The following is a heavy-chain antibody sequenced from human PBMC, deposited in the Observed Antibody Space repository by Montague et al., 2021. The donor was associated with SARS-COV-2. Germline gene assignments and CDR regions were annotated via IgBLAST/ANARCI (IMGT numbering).Heavy chain of an antibody. CDR3: ARHRNYGDHSLDNWFHP. Sequence: SETLSLTCTVSGDSTSCPNCYWGWIRQASGKGLDWIGTIDNSGTTCYXXXVESRLTISIDTSKNQFSLKLTSVTAADTAVYYCARHRNYGDHSLDNWFHPWGQGTLVTVSS. J-gene: IGHJ5*02. CDR2: IDNSGTT. D-gene: IGHD4-17*01. V-gene: IGHV4-39*01. CDR1: GDSTSCPNCY.